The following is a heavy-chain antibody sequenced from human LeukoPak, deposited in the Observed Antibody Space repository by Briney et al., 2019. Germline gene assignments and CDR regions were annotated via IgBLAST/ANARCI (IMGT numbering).Heavy chain of an antibody. D-gene: IGHD6-19*01. CDR2: IYYSGST. Sequence: KPSETLSLTCTVSGGSISSSSYFWGWIRQPPGKGLEWIGYIYYSGSTNYDPSLKSRVTISVDTSKNQFSLKLSSVTAADTAVYYCARVIGNSGQWLVPYYYYGMDVWGQGTTVTVSS. CDR1: GGSISSSSYF. CDR3: ARVIGNSGQWLVPYYYYGMDV. V-gene: IGHV4-61*05. J-gene: IGHJ6*02.